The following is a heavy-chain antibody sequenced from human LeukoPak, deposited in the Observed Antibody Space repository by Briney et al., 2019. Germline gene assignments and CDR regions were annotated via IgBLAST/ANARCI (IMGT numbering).Heavy chain of an antibody. V-gene: IGHV7-4-1*02. J-gene: IGHJ6*03. CDR1: GYTFTSYA. CDR2: INTNTGGP. CDR3: ARVERTNYYYYSFMDV. Sequence: ASVKVSCKASGYTFTSYAMNWVRHAPGQGLERMGWINTNTGGPTYAQRFTGRFVFSLDTSVSTPYLQISSLKAEDTAVYYCARVERTNYYYYSFMDVWGKGTTVTVSS.